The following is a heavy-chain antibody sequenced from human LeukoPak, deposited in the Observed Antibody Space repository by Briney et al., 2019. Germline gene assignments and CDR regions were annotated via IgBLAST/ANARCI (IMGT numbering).Heavy chain of an antibody. Sequence: SETLSLTCSVSGDSISSVSYYWSWIRQPAGKGREWIGRIYTSGSTNYNPPRKSRVTLSVDTSKKQFSLKLRSITAADTAVYYCARVPGGRGLYYYMDVWGKGTTVTVSS. D-gene: IGHD3-10*01. V-gene: IGHV4-61*02. J-gene: IGHJ6*03. CDR3: ARVPGGRGLYYYMDV. CDR2: IYTSGST. CDR1: GDSISSVSYY.